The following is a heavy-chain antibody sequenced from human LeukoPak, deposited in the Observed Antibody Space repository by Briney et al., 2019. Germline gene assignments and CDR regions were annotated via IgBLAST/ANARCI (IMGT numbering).Heavy chain of an antibody. Sequence: GASVKVSCKVSGYTLTELSMHWGRQAPGKGLEWMGGFDPEDGETIYAQKFQGRVTMTEDTSTDTAYMELSSLRSEDTAVYYCATQQSLLEPRFDYWGQGTLVTVSS. CDR2: FDPEDGET. CDR1: GYTLTELS. D-gene: IGHD1-1*01. V-gene: IGHV1-24*01. CDR3: ATQQSLLEPRFDY. J-gene: IGHJ4*02.